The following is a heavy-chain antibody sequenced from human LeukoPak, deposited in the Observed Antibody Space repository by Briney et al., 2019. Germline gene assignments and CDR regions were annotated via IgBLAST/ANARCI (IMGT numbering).Heavy chain of an antibody. CDR1: GFTFSSYY. Sequence: GESLRLSCAASGFTFSSYYMGWDRQAPGKGLEWVANIKQDGSESYYGDSMKGRFIISRDNAKNSLYLQMNSLRAEDTGVYYCARSQHLAQDVFDIWGQGTMVTVSS. CDR2: IKQDGSES. CDR3: ARSQHLAQDVFDI. J-gene: IGHJ3*02. D-gene: IGHD6-13*01. V-gene: IGHV3-7*01.